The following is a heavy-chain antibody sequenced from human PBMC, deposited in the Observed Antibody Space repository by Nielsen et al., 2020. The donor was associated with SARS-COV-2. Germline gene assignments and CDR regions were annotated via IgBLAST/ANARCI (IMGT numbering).Heavy chain of an antibody. J-gene: IGHJ6*02. CDR3: ARAPSDYYGMDV. V-gene: IGHV1-2*06. Sequence: ASVKVSCKASGYTFTDYYIHWVRQAPGQGLEWMGRINPYSGGTNYAQKFQGRVTMTTDTSTTTVYMELRSLRSEDTAVYYCARAPSDYYGMDVWGQGTTVTVSS. CDR2: INPYSGGT. CDR1: GYTFTDYY.